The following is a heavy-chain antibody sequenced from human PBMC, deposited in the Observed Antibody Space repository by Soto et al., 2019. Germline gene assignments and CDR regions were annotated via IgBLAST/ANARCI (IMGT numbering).Heavy chain of an antibody. CDR1: GFIFGTYG. V-gene: IGHV3-30*18. J-gene: IGHJ4*02. CDR3: AKGPAYYESSGYYFDY. CDR2: ISYDGRSK. D-gene: IGHD3-22*01. Sequence: QVQVMESGGGVVQPGRSLRLSCAASGFIFGTYGMHWVRQAPGKGLEWVAVISYDGRSKYYADSVKGRFTISRDNSKNTLYLQMNSLRAEDTAVYYCAKGPAYYESSGYYFDYWGQGTLVTVSS.